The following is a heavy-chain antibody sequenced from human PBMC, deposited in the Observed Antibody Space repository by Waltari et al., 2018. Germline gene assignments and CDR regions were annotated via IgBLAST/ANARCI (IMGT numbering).Heavy chain of an antibody. CDR2: ISGSGGT. Sequence: EVHLLESGGGLVQPGGSLSLSCAASGVPFWSYVMNWVRPAPGKGLEWVSSISGSGGTYYADSVKGRFTVSRDNSKSTLYLQMSSLRAEDTAVYYCVKADVYGTSWLGRFDYWGQGTLVTVSS. V-gene: IGHV3-23*01. CDR1: GVPFWSYV. J-gene: IGHJ4*02. D-gene: IGHD6-13*01. CDR3: VKADVYGTSWLGRFDY.